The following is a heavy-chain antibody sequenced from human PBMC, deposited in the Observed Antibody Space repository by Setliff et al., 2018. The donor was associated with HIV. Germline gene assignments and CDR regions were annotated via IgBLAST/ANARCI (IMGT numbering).Heavy chain of an antibody. CDR3: ARQTRNRYDVLTGYSVL. D-gene: IGHD3-9*01. J-gene: IGHJ4*02. Sequence: SETLSLTCSVSGDSIISDTYYWGWIRQPPGKGPEWIASSFYTGSTFYTSSLKSRVRISMDKPKNQFSLELTSVTTEDTAVFYCARQTRNRYDVLTGYSVLWGQGILVTVSS. V-gene: IGHV4-39*01. CDR2: SFYTGST. CDR1: GDSIISDTYY.